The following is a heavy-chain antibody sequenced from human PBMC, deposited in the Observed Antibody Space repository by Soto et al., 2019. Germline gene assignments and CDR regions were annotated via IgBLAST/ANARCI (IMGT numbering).Heavy chain of an antibody. CDR2: IIPIFGTA. CDR3: ARDIGARDSSGPFDY. Sequence: SVKISCKASGGTFSSYAISWVRQAPGQGLEWMGGIIPIFGTANYAQKFQGRVTITADESTSTAYMELSSLRSEDTAVYYCARDIGARDSSGPFDYWGQGTLVTVSS. CDR1: GGTFSSYA. V-gene: IGHV1-69*13. J-gene: IGHJ4*02. D-gene: IGHD3-22*01.